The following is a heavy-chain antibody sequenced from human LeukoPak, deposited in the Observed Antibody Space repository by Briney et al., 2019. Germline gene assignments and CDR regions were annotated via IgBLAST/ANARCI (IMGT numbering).Heavy chain of an antibody. J-gene: IGHJ6*04. V-gene: IGHV4-34*01. Sequence: PSETLSLTCAVYGGSFSGYYWSWIRQPPGKGLEWIGEINHSGSTNYNPSLKSRVTISVDTSKNQFSLKLSSVTAADTAVYYCARGYYDFWSGHRGLDVWGKGTTVTVSS. CDR2: INHSGST. CDR3: ARGYYDFWSGHRGLDV. D-gene: IGHD3-3*01. CDR1: GGSFSGYY.